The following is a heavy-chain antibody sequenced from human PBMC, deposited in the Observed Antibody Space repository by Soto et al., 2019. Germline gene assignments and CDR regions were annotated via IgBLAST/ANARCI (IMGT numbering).Heavy chain of an antibody. CDR2: ISAHNGNT. CDR1: GYTFTSYG. V-gene: IGHV1-18*01. J-gene: IGHJ4*02. Sequence: QVHLVQSGAEVKKPGASVKVSCKASGYTFTSYGITWVRQAPGQGLEWMGWISAHNGNTDYAQKLQGRVIVTRDPSTSTAYMELRSLRSDDTAVYYCARGRDGDYWGQGALVTVSS. CDR3: ARGRDGDY. D-gene: IGHD6-6*01.